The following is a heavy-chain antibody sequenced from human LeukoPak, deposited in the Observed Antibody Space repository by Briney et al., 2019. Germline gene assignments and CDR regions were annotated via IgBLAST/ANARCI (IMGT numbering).Heavy chain of an antibody. CDR2: IYHSGST. J-gene: IGHJ5*02. CDR1: GGSISSYY. V-gene: IGHV4-59*01. Sequence: SETLSLTCTVSGGSISSYYWSWIRQPPGKGLEWIGYIYHSGSTNYNPSLKSRVTISVDTSKNQLSLKLNSVTAADTAVYYCAAAPMGAGWFGPWGQGTLVTVSS. CDR3: AAAPMGAGWFGP. D-gene: IGHD3-16*01.